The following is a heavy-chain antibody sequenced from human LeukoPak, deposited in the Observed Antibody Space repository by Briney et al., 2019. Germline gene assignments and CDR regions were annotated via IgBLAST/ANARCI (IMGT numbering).Heavy chain of an antibody. D-gene: IGHD3-3*01. Sequence: GASVKVSCKTSGFTFTTYTMHWVRQAPGQRLEWMGWINAANGNTQYSQKFQGRVTITRDTSASTAYMELSSLRSEDTAVYYCARDIRFLEPAAGFDPWGQGTLVTVSS. CDR1: GFTFTTYT. CDR2: INAANGNT. V-gene: IGHV1-3*01. J-gene: IGHJ5*02. CDR3: ARDIRFLEPAAGFDP.